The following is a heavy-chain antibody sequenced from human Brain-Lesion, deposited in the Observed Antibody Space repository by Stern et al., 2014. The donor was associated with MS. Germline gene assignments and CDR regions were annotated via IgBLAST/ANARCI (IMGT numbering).Heavy chain of an antibody. V-gene: IGHV4-39*01. Sequence: QVQLQESGSGLVKPSETLSLTCTVSGGSISRSTYYWGWIRQPPGEGLEWIGRMYYSGSTFYNPSDKSRVTISVDTSKNQFSLKLSSVTAADTAVYYCARLTGVVDYWGQGTLVTVSS. CDR1: GGSISRSTYY. J-gene: IGHJ4*02. CDR3: ARLTGVVDY. CDR2: MYYSGST. D-gene: IGHD7-27*01.